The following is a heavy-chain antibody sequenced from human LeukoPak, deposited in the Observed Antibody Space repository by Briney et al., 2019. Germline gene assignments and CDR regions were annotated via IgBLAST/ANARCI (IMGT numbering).Heavy chain of an antibody. J-gene: IGHJ4*02. V-gene: IGHV4-4*07. Sequence: SETLSLTCTVSGGSISSYFCTWIRQPAGKGLEWIGRIHTSGSTNYNPSLKSRVTMSVDTSKNQFSLKLGSVTAADTAVYYCARDPEGHGNYFDYWGQGALVTVSS. CDR1: GGSISSYF. CDR2: IHTSGST. CDR3: ARDPEGHGNYFDY. D-gene: IGHD1-14*01.